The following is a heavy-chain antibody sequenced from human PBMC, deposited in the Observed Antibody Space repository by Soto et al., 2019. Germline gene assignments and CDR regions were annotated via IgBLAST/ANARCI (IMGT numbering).Heavy chain of an antibody. V-gene: IGHV3-23*01. D-gene: IGHD1-7*01. J-gene: IGHJ4*02. CDR2: SSATGAGT. Sequence: EVQLLESGGGLVQPGGSLRLSCAASGFTFSSYGMTWVRQAPGKGLEWVSFSSATGAGTYYADSVKGRFTISRDNSKNTLYRQITSLRADDTAVYYCATDRRAGGNYGFYSDFWGQGAQVIGSS. CDR3: ATDRRAGGNYGFYSDF. CDR1: GFTFSSYG.